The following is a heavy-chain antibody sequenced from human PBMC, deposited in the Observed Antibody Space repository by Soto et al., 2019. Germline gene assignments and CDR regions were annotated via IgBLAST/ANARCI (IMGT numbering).Heavy chain of an antibody. CDR2: IYYSGST. V-gene: IGHV4-31*03. Sequence: QVQLQESGPGLVKPSQTLSLTCTVSGGSISSGDYYWSWIRQHPGKGLEWIGYIYYSGSTYYNPSLKSRVTSSVATSKNRFCLKLGSVTAADTAVYYCARGYCSGGSCPTAYWCQGTLVPVSS. CDR1: GGSISSGDYY. J-gene: IGHJ4*02. CDR3: ARGYCSGGSCPTAY. D-gene: IGHD2-15*01.